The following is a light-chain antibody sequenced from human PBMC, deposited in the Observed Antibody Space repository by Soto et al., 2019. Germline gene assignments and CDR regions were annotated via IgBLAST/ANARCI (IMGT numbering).Light chain of an antibody. V-gene: IGKV3-20*01. CDR1: QTVSNIC. CDR2: ETS. Sequence: EILLTQSPGTLSLSPGDRATLSCRASQTVSNICLVWYQQRPGQAPRLLIYETSIRASGIPDRFSGSGSGTDFTLTISRLEPEDFAVYWCQQFGTSPYTFGQGTKVDIK. CDR3: QQFGTSPYT. J-gene: IGKJ2*01.